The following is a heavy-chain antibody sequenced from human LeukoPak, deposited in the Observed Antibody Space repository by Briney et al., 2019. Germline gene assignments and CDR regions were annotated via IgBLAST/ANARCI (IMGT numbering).Heavy chain of an antibody. CDR1: GFTLSSYA. J-gene: IGHJ4*02. CDR2: ISSSGGST. V-gene: IGHV3-64*01. Sequence: GGSLRLSCAASGFTLSSYAMHWVRQVPGKGLEYVSAISSSGGSTYYANSVKGRFTISRDNSKNTLYLQMGSLRTEDMAIYYCARGPDVVLVSHWSFFDYWGQGTLVTVSS. D-gene: IGHD2-8*02. CDR3: ARGPDVVLVSHWSFFDY.